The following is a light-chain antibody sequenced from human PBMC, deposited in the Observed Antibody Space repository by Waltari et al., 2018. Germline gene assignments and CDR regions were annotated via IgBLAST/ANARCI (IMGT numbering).Light chain of an antibody. J-gene: IGKJ3*01. CDR2: DGS. Sequence: DIQLTQSPPSLSASVGDRVTITCQASQDIGGSLNWYQQQPGTAPKVLIDDGSNLEAGVPSGFRGSRSGTDFTLTISSLQPDDIATYFCQQHDNFPFTFGPGTKVEIK. V-gene: IGKV1-33*01. CDR3: QQHDNFPFT. CDR1: QDIGGS.